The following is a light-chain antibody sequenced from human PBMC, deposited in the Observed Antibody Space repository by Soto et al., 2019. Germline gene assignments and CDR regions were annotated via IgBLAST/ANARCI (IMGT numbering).Light chain of an antibody. V-gene: IGKV3-15*01. CDR3: QQYNKWTLT. Sequence: EIVMTQSPATLSVSPGERATLSCRASQSVSSNLAWYQQKPGQAPWLLIYHASNRATGIPARFSGSGSGTEFTLTNSSLQSEDFAVYYCQQYNKWTLTFGGGTTVEIK. CDR1: QSVSSN. CDR2: HAS. J-gene: IGKJ4*01.